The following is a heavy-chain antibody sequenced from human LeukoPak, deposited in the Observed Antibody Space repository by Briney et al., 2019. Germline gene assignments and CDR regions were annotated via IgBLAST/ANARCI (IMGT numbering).Heavy chain of an antibody. Sequence: GGSLRLSCAASGFSLGTHWMAWVRQPPGAGPEWVANIKQDESETYYADSVRGRFTISRDNAKNSLYLQMNNLRGEDTAVYYCARDSGDRPQAVGYFFDYWGQGSLVTVSS. J-gene: IGHJ4*02. CDR3: ARDSGDRPQAVGYFFDY. D-gene: IGHD7-27*01. CDR2: IKQDESET. V-gene: IGHV3-7*01. CDR1: GFSLGTHW.